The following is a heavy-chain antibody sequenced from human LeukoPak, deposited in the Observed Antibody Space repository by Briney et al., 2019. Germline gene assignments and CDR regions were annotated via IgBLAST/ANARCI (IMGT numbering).Heavy chain of an antibody. CDR3: AKDFGVYDILTGYYNSPFDY. CDR2: ISGSGGST. V-gene: IGHV3-23*01. J-gene: IGHJ4*02. D-gene: IGHD3-9*01. CDR1: GFTFSSYA. Sequence: GGSLRLSCAASGFTFSSYAMSWVRQAPGKGLEWVSAISGSGGSTYYADSVKGRFTISRDNSKNTLYLQMNSLGAEDTAVYYCAKDFGVYDILTGYYNSPFDYWGQGTLVTVSS.